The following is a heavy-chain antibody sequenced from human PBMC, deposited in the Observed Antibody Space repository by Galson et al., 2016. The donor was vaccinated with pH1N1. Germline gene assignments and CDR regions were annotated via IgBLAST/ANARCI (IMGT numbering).Heavy chain of an antibody. CDR1: GFTFSNYW. V-gene: IGHV3-7*01. Sequence: SLRLSCAASGFTFSNYWMSWVRQAPGKGLEWVVNINQDGSVKYYIDYVKGRFTISRDNAKNSLYLQMNSLRAEDTAVYYCARKVGDYWGQGTLVTVSS. CDR3: ARKVGDY. CDR2: INQDGSVK. J-gene: IGHJ4*02.